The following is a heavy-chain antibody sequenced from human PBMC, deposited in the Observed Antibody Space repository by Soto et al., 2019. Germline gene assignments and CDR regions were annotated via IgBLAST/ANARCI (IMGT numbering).Heavy chain of an antibody. D-gene: IGHD2-21*02. Sequence: QVQLVESGGGVVQPGRSLRLSCAASGFTFSNYGMHWVRQAPGKGLEWVAVISYDGSNTYYADSVKGRFTISRDNYNKTMYRQINSRRGEDKAKYYCAKQAARAVTLNLYYYGMDIWGQGTTVTVSS. J-gene: IGHJ6*02. CDR3: AKQAARAVTLNLYYYGMDI. CDR2: ISYDGSNT. V-gene: IGHV3-30*18. CDR1: GFTFSNYG.